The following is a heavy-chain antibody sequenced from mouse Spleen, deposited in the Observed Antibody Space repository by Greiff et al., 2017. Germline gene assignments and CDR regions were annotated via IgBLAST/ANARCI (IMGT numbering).Heavy chain of an antibody. CDR3: ARGGSYDGYYGYFDY. J-gene: IGHJ2*01. CDR1: GYTFTNYW. D-gene: IGHD2-3*01. V-gene: IGHV1-63*01. CDR2: IYPGGGYT. Sequence: QVQLQQSGAELVRPGTSVKMSCKASGYTFTNYWIGWAKQRPGHGLEWIGDIYPGGGYTNYNEKFKGKATLTADKSSSTAYMQFSSLTSEDSAIYYCARGGSYDGYYGYFDYWGQGTTLTVSS.